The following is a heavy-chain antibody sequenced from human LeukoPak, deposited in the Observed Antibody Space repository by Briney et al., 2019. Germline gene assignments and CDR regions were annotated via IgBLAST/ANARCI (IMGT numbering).Heavy chain of an antibody. CDR1: GDTFTGYY. J-gene: IGHJ4*02. V-gene: IGHV1-2*02. CDR2: INPNSGGT. Sequence: GASVKVSCKASGDTFTGYYMHWVRQAPGQGLEWMGWINPNSGGTNYAEKFQDRVTMSRDTSISTAYNELSRLRSDDPAVYYCARVLLTYYFDSSGYYDYWGQGTLVTVSS. D-gene: IGHD3-22*01. CDR3: ARVLLTYYFDSSGYYDY.